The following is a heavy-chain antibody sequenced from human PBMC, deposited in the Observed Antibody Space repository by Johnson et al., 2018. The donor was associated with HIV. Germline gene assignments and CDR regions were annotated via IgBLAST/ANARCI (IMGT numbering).Heavy chain of an antibody. CDR3: ARGIDGSAQNSDAFDN. D-gene: IGHD5-24*01. V-gene: IGHV3-30*03. Sequence: VQLVESGGGLVKPGGSLRLSCTVSGFTFSNAWMNWVRQAPRKGLEWGAVISYDGSDKYYADSVKGRFTNPRDNSKNTLYLQMNSLRGEDTAVYYCARGIDGSAQNSDAFDNWGQGTMVTVSS. J-gene: IGHJ3*02. CDR1: GFTFSNAW. CDR2: ISYDGSDK.